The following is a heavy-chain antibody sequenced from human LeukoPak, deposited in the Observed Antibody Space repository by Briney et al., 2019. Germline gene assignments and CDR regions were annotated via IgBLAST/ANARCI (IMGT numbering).Heavy chain of an antibody. CDR1: GGTFSSYA. CDR2: IIPIFGTA. V-gene: IGHV1-69*05. Sequence: ASAKVSCKASGGTFSSYAISWVRQAPGQGLEWMGGIIPIFGTANYAQKFQGRVTMTRNTSISTAYMELSSLRSEDTAVYYCARIRVAATGWYYYYYGMDVWGQGTTVTVSS. D-gene: IGHD2-15*01. J-gene: IGHJ6*02. CDR3: ARIRVAATGWYYYYYGMDV.